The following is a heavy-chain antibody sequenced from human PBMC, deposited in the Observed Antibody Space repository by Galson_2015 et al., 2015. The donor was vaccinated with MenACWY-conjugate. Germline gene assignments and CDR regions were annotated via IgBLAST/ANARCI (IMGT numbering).Heavy chain of an antibody. CDR1: AFSVRDNY. CDR3: ARASYYYASGSPDTLDY. Sequence: SLRLSCAASAFSVRDNYMSWVRQAPGKGLEWVSYSSTSGRYTDYADSVKGRFTVSRDNAKDSIFLQMNSLRSEDTAVYYCARASYYYASGSPDTLDYWGQGTLVTVSS. CDR2: SSTSGRYT. V-gene: IGHV3-11*06. J-gene: IGHJ4*02. D-gene: IGHD3-10*01.